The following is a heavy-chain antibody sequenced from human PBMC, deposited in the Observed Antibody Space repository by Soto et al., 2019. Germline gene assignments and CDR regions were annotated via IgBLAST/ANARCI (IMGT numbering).Heavy chain of an antibody. Sequence: EVQLVETGGGLIQPGGSLRLSCAASGFTVSGNYMSWVRQAPGKGLEWVSVIYNGGGTYYADSVKGRFTISRDNSKNTLYLQMTSRRAEDTAVYYCASTRGSSYDYWGQGTRVTVSS. J-gene: IGHJ4*02. CDR3: ASTRGSSYDY. V-gene: IGHV3-53*02. CDR2: IYNGGGT. CDR1: GFTVSGNY. D-gene: IGHD6-6*01.